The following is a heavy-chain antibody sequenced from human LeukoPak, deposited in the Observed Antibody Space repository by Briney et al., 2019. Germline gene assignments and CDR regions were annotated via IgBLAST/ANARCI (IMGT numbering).Heavy chain of an antibody. D-gene: IGHD3-10*01. V-gene: IGHV1-69*06. CDR1: GGTFSSYA. CDR2: IIPIFGTA. Sequence: SVKVSCKASGGTFSSYAISWVRQAPGQGLEWMGGIIPIFGTANYAQKFQGRVTITADKSTSTAYMELSSLRSEDTALYYCAKSSGSYLGGGFDPWGQGTLVTVSS. J-gene: IGHJ5*02. CDR3: AKSSGSYLGGGFDP.